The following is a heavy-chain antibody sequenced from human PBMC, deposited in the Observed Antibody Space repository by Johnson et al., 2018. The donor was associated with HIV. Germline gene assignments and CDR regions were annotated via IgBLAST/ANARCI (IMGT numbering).Heavy chain of an antibody. D-gene: IGHD2-21*02. Sequence: EVQVLESGGGLVQPGRSLRLSCAASGFTFDDYAMHWVRLAPGQGLEWVSGISWNSGSIDYADSVKGRFTISRDNSKNTLYLQMNSLRTEDTAVYYCVRDPEEYCGGDCYLWGLGAFDFWGQGTMVTVSS. CDR1: GFTFDDYA. J-gene: IGHJ3*01. CDR3: VRDPEEYCGGDCYLWGLGAFDF. CDR2: ISWNSGSI. V-gene: IGHV3-9*01.